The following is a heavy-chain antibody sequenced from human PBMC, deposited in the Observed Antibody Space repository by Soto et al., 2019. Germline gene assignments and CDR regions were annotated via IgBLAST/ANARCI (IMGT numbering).Heavy chain of an antibody. Sequence: VKVSCKASGYTFTSYAMHWVRQAPGQRLEWMGWINAGNGNTKYSQKFQGRVTITRDTSASTAYMELSSLRSEDTAVYYCARSLIITMVRGVTSSYYYYCMDVCGQGPTVTVSS. D-gene: IGHD3-10*01. CDR2: INAGNGNT. J-gene: IGHJ6*02. CDR3: ARSLIITMVRGVTSSYYYYCMDV. V-gene: IGHV1-3*01. CDR1: GYTFTSYA.